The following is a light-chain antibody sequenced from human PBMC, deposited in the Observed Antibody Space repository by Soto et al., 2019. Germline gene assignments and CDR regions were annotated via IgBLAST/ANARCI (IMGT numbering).Light chain of an antibody. CDR1: SSDVGGYNY. Sequence: QSALTQPASVSGSPGQSITISCTGTSSDVGGYNYVSWYQQHPGKGPKLMIYEVSNRPSGVSNRFSGSKSGNTATLTISGLQAQDEADYYCSSYPSTAKRVLGNGTKLT. J-gene: IGLJ1*01. CDR2: EVS. V-gene: IGLV2-14*03. CDR3: SSYPSTAKRV.